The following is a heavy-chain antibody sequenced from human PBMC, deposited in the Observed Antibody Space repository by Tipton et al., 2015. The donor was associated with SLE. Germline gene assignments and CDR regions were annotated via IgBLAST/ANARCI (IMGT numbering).Heavy chain of an antibody. CDR3: ARGVESSGSSGAFDI. J-gene: IGHJ3*02. D-gene: IGHD6-6*01. CDR2: INHSGST. V-gene: IGHV4-34*01. CDR1: GGSFSGYY. Sequence: TLSLTCAVYGGSFSGYYWSWIRQPPGEGLEWIGEINHSGSTNYNPSLKSRVTISVDTSKNQFSLKLSSVTAADTAVYYCARGVESSGSSGAFDIWVQGIMVTVSS.